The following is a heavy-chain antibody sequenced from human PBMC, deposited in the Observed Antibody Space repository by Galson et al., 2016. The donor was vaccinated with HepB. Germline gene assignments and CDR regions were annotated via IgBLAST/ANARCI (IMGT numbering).Heavy chain of an antibody. Sequence: TLSLTCTVSGGSISSGGGGYYWSWIRQHPGKGLEWIGYIYYSGDTYYNPSLKSRVTISVATSKTQFSLNLTSVTAADTAVYYCARCRGGYNHDFDSWGQGTLVTVSS. CDR1: GGSISSGGGGYY. V-gene: IGHV4-31*03. D-gene: IGHD5-24*01. CDR3: ARCRGGYNHDFDS. J-gene: IGHJ4*02. CDR2: IYYSGDT.